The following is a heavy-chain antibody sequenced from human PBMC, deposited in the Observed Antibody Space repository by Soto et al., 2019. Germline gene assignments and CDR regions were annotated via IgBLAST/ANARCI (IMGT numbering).Heavy chain of an antibody. J-gene: IGHJ6*02. CDR2: IWYDESHK. D-gene: IGHD2-2*01. CDR1: GFTFSSYG. CDR3: ATDSRAPAPSGYYYGMDV. V-gene: IGHV3-33*01. Sequence: QVQLVESGRGVVQPGRSLRLSCAASGFTFSSYGMHWVRQAPGKGLEWVAVIWYDESHKYYADSVKGRFTISRDNSKNTLYLQMNSLGAEDTAVYCCATDSRAPAPSGYYYGMDVWGQGTTITVSS.